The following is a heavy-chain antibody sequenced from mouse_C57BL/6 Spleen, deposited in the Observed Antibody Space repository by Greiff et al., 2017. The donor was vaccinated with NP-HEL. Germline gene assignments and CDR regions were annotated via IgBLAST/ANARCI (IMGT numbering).Heavy chain of an antibody. CDR1: GYTFTSYW. CDR2: INPGSGGT. Sequence: QVLLQQPGTELVKPGASVKLSCKASGYTFTSYWMHWVKLRPGPGLEWIGNINPGSGGTNYNEKVKCKATLTVDKSSSTAYMQLSSLASEDSAVYYCAREEWAWCAYWGQGTLVTVS. J-gene: IGHJ3*01. CDR3: AREEWAWCAY. D-gene: IGHD1-3*01. V-gene: IGHV1-53*01.